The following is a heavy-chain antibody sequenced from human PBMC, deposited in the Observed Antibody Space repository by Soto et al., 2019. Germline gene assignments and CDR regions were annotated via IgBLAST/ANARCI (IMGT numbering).Heavy chain of an antibody. CDR3: ARDGTYNWV. D-gene: IGHD1-1*01. J-gene: IGHJ4*02. V-gene: IGHV3-66*01. CDR1: GFTVSNNY. CDR2: IYSGGAT. Sequence: EVQLVESGGGLVQPGGSLRLSCAASGFTVSNNYMRWVRQAPGNGLEWVSLIYSGGATYYADSVKGRFTISGDNSKNTLYLQMNSLRAEDTAVYYCARDGTYNWVWGQGILVTVSS.